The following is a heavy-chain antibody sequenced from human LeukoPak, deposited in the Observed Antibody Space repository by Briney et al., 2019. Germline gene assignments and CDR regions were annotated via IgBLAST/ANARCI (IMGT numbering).Heavy chain of an antibody. CDR3: ARQIGEIGDY. D-gene: IGHD3-10*01. J-gene: IGHJ4*02. Sequence: GGSLRLSCAGSGFTFSSYSMNWVRQAPGKGLEWVSYISSSSNTIYYADSVKGRFTVSRDNAKKSLYLQMNSLRAEDTAVYYCARQIGEIGDYWGQGTLVTVSS. CDR1: GFTFSSYS. CDR2: ISSSSNTI. V-gene: IGHV3-48*01.